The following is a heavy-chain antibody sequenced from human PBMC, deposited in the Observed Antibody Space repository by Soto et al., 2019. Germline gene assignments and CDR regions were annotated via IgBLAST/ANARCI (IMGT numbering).Heavy chain of an antibody. J-gene: IGHJ4*02. CDR3: ARDVGPDY. CDR2: IYYSGCT. V-gene: IGHV4-59*01. CDR1: GVSISTYY. D-gene: IGHD3-16*01. Sequence: QVQLQESGPGLVKPSETLSLTCTVSGVSISTYYWSWIRQPPGKGLEWIGYIYYSGCTNYNPSLKSRVTISVDTSKNQFSLKLSSVTAADTAVYYCARDVGPDYWGQGTLVTVSS.